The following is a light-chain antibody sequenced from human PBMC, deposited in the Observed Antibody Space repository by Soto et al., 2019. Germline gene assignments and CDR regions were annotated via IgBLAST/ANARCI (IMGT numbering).Light chain of an antibody. CDR3: QQRSNWPST. CDR2: DAS. V-gene: IGKV3-11*01. Sequence: EIVLTQSPATLSLSPGERAALSCRASQSVSSYLAWYQQKPGQARRLLLYDASQRATGIPARFRGSGSGTDFTLTISSLEPEDFAVYFCQQRSNWPSTFGGGTKVEI. J-gene: IGKJ4*01. CDR1: QSVSSY.